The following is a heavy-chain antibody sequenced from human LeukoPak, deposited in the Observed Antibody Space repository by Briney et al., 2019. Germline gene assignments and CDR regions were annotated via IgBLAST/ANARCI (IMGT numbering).Heavy chain of an antibody. CDR2: LSYNAKTV. CDR3: ARASYTGFDLHFDQ. CDR1: GLTFSRRE. V-gene: IGHV3-48*03. Sequence: PGGSLRLSCSASGLTFSRREMAWVRQAPGKGLKWVSYLSYNAKTVLHADSVKGRFNISRDNAKNSLFLQMDSLRVEDTAFYFCARASYTGFDLHFDQWGQGTLVTVPS. J-gene: IGHJ4*02. D-gene: IGHD5-12*01.